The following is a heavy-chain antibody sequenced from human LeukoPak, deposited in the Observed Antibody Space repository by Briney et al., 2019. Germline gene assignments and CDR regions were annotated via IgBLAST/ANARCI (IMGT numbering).Heavy chain of an antibody. CDR1: GGSISSGGYS. J-gene: IGHJ4*02. D-gene: IGHD3-10*01. CDR3: ARGLLWPIFDY. Sequence: SETLSLTCAVSGGSISSGGYSWSWIRQPPGKGLEWIGYIYHSGSTYYNPPLKSRVTISVDRSKNQFSLKLSSVTAADTAVYYCARGLLWPIFDYWGQGTLVTVSS. V-gene: IGHV4-30-2*01. CDR2: IYHSGST.